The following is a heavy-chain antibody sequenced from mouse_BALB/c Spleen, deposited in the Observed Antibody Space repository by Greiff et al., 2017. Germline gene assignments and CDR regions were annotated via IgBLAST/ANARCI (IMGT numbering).Heavy chain of an antibody. CDR1: DSEFFPFAF. J-gene: IGHJ3*01. D-gene: IGHD4-1*01. CDR2: ILPSIGRT. Sequence: VQLQQSGSELRSPGSSVKLSCKAFDSEFFPFAFMGWVRQKPGLGFEWIGDILPSIGRTIYGEKFGDKATLDADTVSNTAFLELNSLTSEDSAIYYCARLTGIAYWGQGTLVTVSA. CDR3: ARLTGIAY. V-gene: IGHV15-2*02.